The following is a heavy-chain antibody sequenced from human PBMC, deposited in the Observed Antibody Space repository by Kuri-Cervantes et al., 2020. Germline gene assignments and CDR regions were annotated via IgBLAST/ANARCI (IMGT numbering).Heavy chain of an antibody. D-gene: IGHD1-26*01. V-gene: IGHV3-21*01. CDR3: ASGSGSYYYFDF. CDR2: ISSSSYI. CDR1: GFTFSSYS. J-gene: IGHJ4*02. Sequence: GESLKISCAASGFTFSSYSMNWVRQAPGKGLEWVSSISSSSYIYYADSVKGRFTISRDNAKNSLYLHMDSLRDEDTAVYYCASGSGSYYYFDFWGQGTLVTVSS.